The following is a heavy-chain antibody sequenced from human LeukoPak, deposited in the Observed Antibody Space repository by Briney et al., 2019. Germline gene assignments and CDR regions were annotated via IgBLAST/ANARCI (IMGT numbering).Heavy chain of an antibody. D-gene: IGHD3-10*01. CDR1: GGTFSSYG. CDR2: IIPIFGTA. V-gene: IGHV1-69*13. J-gene: IGHJ5*02. Sequence: GASVKVSCKASGGTFSSYGISWVRQAPGQGLEWMGCIIPIFGTAKYAQKFQDRVTITADESTSTAYMELSRLRSDDTAVYYCARGGTILLWFGEFDPWGQGTLVTVSS. CDR3: ARGGTILLWFGEFDP.